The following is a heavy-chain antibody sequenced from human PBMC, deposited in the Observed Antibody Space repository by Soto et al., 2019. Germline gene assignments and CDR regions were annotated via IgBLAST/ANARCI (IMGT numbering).Heavy chain of an antibody. D-gene: IGHD6-13*01. CDR3: ARLDSAEGIIDH. V-gene: IGHV1-8*01. CDR1: GYTFTRDD. J-gene: IGHJ4*02. Sequence: ASVKVSCKASGYTFTRDDIYWVRQAPGQGLELVGWMNPASGNTGSEQKFQGRVTMTRNTSITTAYLELSSLRSQDTAVYYCARLDSAEGIIDHWGQGTLVTVSS. CDR2: MNPASGNT.